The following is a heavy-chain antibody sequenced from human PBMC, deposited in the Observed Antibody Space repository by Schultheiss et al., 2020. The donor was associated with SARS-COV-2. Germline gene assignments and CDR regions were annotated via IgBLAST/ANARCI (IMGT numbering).Heavy chain of an antibody. CDR3: AGRITRTSNYYYGMDV. V-gene: IGHV3-21*01. D-gene: IGHD1-7*01. Sequence: GESLRLSCAASGFTFSSYGMHWVRQAPGKGLEWVSSISSSSSYIYYADSVKGRFTISRDISQNTLFLQMNSLRADDTAVYYCAGRITRTSNYYYGMDVWGQGTTVTVSS. J-gene: IGHJ6*02. CDR2: ISSSSSYI. CDR1: GFTFSSYG.